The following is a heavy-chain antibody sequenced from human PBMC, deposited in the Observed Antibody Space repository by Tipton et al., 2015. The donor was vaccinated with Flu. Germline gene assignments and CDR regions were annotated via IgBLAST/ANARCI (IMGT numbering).Heavy chain of an antibody. Sequence: QLVQSGGGLVKAGGSLRVSCAASGFSFSDYYMTWIRQAPGRGLGWVSYISATGNTIKYADSVKGRFTISRDNANNSLYLEMNSLRVEDTAVYYCARASSSGTYSMDAFNIWGQGTMVTVSA. CDR2: ISATGNTI. D-gene: IGHD1-26*01. J-gene: IGHJ3*02. V-gene: IGHV3-11*01. CDR1: GFSFSDYY. CDR3: ARASSSGTYSMDAFNI.